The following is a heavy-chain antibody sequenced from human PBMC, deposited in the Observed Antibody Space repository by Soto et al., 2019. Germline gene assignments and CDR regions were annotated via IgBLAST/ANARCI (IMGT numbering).Heavy chain of an antibody. CDR2: ISYDGSNK. V-gene: IGHV3-30*03. CDR1: GFTFSSYG. J-gene: IGHJ6*02. CDR3: ARGYDILTGSYGMDV. Sequence: GGSLRLSCAASGFTFSSYGMHWVRQAPGKGLEWVAVISYDGSNKYYADSVKGRFTISRDNSKNTLYLQMNSLRAEDTAVYYCARGYDILTGSYGMDVWGQGTTVTVSS. D-gene: IGHD3-9*01.